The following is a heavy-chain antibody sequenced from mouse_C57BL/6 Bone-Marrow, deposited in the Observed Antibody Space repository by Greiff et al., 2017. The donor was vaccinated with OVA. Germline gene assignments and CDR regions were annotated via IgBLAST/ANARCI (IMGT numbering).Heavy chain of an antibody. Sequence: QVQLQQPGAELVKPGASVKLSCKASGYTFTSYWMQWVKQRPGQGLEWIGEIDPSDSYTNYNQKFKGKATLTVDTSSSTDYMQLSSLTSQYSPVSSCASRCAYGNYELTYFAFWGQGPPLTVSS. CDR3: ASRCAYGNYELTYFAF. V-gene: IGHV1-50*01. CDR1: GYTFTSYW. CDR2: IDPSDSYT. D-gene: IGHD2-1*01. J-gene: IGHJ2*01.